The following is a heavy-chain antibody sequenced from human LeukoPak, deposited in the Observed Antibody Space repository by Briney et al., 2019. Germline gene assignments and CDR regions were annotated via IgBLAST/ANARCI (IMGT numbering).Heavy chain of an antibody. D-gene: IGHD3-10*01. J-gene: IGHJ5*02. Sequence: SETLSLTCTVSGGSISSYYWSWIRQPPGKGLEWIGYIYYSGSTNYNPSLKSRVTISVDTSKNQFSLKLSSVTAADTAVYYRARATPLPWFDPWGQGTLVTVSS. CDR3: ARATPLPWFDP. V-gene: IGHV4-59*01. CDR2: IYYSGST. CDR1: GGSISSYY.